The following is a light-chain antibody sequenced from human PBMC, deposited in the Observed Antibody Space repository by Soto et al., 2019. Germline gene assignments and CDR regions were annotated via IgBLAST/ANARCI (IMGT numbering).Light chain of an antibody. CDR2: DVS. V-gene: IGLV2-11*01. Sequence: QSVLTQPRSVSGSPGQSVTISCTGTSSDVGGYNYVSWYQQHPGKAPKLMIYDVSKQPSGVPDRFSGSKSGNTASLTISGLQAEDEADYYCCSYAGSYTFDVVFGGGTKLTVL. CDR1: SSDVGGYNY. CDR3: CSYAGSYTFDVV. J-gene: IGLJ2*01.